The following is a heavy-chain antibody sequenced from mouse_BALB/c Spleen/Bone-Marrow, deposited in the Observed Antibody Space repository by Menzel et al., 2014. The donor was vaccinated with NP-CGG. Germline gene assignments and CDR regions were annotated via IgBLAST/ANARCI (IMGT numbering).Heavy chain of an antibody. D-gene: IGHD2-4*01. Sequence: EVKLVESGGGLVQPKGSLKLSCAASGFTFNTYAMNWVRQAPGKGLEWVARIRSKRKNYATRYVDSVKDRFIISRDDSQSMLYLQMNNLKTEDTAMYYCVREGNYDGGYFDYWGQGTTLTVSS. CDR2: IRSKRKNYAT. CDR3: VREGNYDGGYFDY. V-gene: IGHV10-1*02. CDR1: GFTFNTYA. J-gene: IGHJ2*01.